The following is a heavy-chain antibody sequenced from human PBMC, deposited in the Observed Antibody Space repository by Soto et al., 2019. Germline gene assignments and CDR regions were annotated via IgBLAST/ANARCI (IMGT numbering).Heavy chain of an antibody. CDR3: ARWSYLDY. V-gene: IGHV3-23*01. J-gene: IGHJ4*02. D-gene: IGHD3-3*01. CDR2: ISGSDGKT. CDR1: GFSFGSYA. Sequence: DVQLWESGGGLVQPGGSLRLSCAAAGFSFGSYALSWVRQAPGKGLEWVSTISGSDGKTFYADSVKGRFSISRDTSQSTLYLQMNSRRADDTAMYYCARWSYLDYWGQGTRVTVSS.